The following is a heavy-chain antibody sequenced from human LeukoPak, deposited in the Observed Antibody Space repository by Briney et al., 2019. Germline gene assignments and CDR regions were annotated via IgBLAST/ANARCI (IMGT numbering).Heavy chain of an antibody. J-gene: IGHJ3*02. V-gene: IGHV4-39*07. CDR3: ASAKGHYDILTGYWADAFDI. CDR1: GGPISSSSYY. D-gene: IGHD3-9*01. Sequence: SETLSLTCTVSGGPISSSSYYWGWIRQPPGKGLEWIGSIYYSGSTYYNPSLKSRVTISVDTSKNQFSLKLSSVTAADTAVYYCASAKGHYDILTGYWADAFDIWGQGTMVTVSS. CDR2: IYYSGST.